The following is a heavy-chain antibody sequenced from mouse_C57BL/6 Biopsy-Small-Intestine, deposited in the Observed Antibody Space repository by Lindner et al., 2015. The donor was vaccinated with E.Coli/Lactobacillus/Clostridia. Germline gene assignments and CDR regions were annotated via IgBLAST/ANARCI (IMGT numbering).Heavy chain of an antibody. J-gene: IGHJ2*01. Sequence: VQLQESGPELVKPGASVKISCKASGYAFSSSWMNWVKQRPGKGLEWIGRIYPGDGDINYNGRFKGKATLTADKSSSTAYMQLSSLTSEDSAVYLCARGATVLGDYFDYWGQGTTLTVSS. CDR1: GYAFSSSW. CDR2: IYPGDGDI. V-gene: IGHV1-82*01. D-gene: IGHD1-1*01. CDR3: ARGATVLGDYFDY.